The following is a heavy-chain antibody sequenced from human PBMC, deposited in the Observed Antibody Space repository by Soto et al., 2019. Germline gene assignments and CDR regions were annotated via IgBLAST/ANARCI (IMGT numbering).Heavy chain of an antibody. CDR3: ARTDRDFYGLDV. CDR1: GFTFRNYD. V-gene: IGHV3-13*05. J-gene: IGHJ6*02. CDR2: ISAAGDP. Sequence: EVQLVESGGGLVQPGGSLRLSCEASGFTFRNYDMHWVRQGTGKGLEWVSGISAAGDPDYADSVEGRFTISRENAQTSFFLQMNSLRVGDTAVYYCARTDRDFYGLDVWGQVTTVIVSS.